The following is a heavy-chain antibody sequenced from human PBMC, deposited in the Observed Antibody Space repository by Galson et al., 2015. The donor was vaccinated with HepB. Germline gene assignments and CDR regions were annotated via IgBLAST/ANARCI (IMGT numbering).Heavy chain of an antibody. CDR1: GYTLTELS. CDR3: ATGVTVTTEFDAFDI. Sequence: SVKVSCKVSGYTLTELSMHWVRQAPGKGLEWMGGFDPEDGETIYAQKFQGRVTMTEDTSTDTAYMELSSLRAEDTAVYYCATGVTVTTEFDAFDIWGQGTMVTVSS. V-gene: IGHV1-24*01. D-gene: IGHD4-17*01. CDR2: FDPEDGET. J-gene: IGHJ3*02.